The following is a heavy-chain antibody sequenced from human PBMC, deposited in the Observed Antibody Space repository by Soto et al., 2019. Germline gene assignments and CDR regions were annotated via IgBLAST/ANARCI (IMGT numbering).Heavy chain of an antibody. CDR2: IYYSGNT. V-gene: IGHV4-30-4*01. Sequence: SETLSLTCSVSGGAISSGYYYLSWIRQPPGKGLEWIGNIYYSGNTYYNPSLKSRLIISIDTSKNQFSLKEGSVTAADTAVYYCASSAIYGMDVWGQGSMVTVYS. CDR3: ASSAIYGMDV. CDR1: GGAISSGYYY. J-gene: IGHJ6*01. D-gene: IGHD3-9*01.